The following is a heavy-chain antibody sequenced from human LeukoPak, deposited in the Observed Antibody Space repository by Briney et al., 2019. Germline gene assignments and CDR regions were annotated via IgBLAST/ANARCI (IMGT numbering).Heavy chain of an antibody. D-gene: IGHD1-1*01. CDR3: ARDRAYNWTQYYLDY. CDR2: INPNSGDT. CDR1: GYTFTGHY. Sequence: ASVKVSCKTSGYTFTGHYMHWVRQAPGQGLEWMGRINPNSGDTDYAQNFQGRVTMTRDTSISTAYMELNSLRSDDTAVFFCARDRAYNWTQYYLDYWGQGTLVTVSS. V-gene: IGHV1-2*06. J-gene: IGHJ4*02.